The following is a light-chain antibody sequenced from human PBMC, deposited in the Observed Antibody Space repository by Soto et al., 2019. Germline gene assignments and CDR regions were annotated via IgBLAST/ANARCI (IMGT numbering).Light chain of an antibody. V-gene: IGLV1-44*01. J-gene: IGLJ3*02. CDR2: RSN. CDR3: ASWDASLNGWV. Sequence: QSALTQPPSASGTPGQRVTISCSGSSSNIGSDTVNWYQQLPGTAPKLLIHRSNQRPSGVPARFSASKSGTSASLAISGLQSEDEADYYCASWDASLNGWVFGGGTKLTVL. CDR1: SSNIGSDT.